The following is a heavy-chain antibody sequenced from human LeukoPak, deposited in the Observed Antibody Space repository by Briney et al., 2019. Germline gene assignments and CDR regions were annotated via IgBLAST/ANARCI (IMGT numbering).Heavy chain of an antibody. D-gene: IGHD3-22*01. CDR1: GGSFSGYY. CDR2: INHSGSA. Sequence: PSETLSLTCAVSGGSFSGYYWTWIRQPPGKGLEWIGEINHSGSANYNPSLKSRVTISVNTSKNQFSLKLSSVTAADTAVYYCARGQASGGDYYDSSGYWDAPFDYWGQGTLVTVSS. V-gene: IGHV4-34*01. J-gene: IGHJ4*02. CDR3: ARGQASGGDYYDSSGYWDAPFDY.